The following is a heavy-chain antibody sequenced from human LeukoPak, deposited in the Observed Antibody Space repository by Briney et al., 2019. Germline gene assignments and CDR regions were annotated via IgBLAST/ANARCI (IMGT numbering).Heavy chain of an antibody. J-gene: IGHJ4*02. CDR3: ASLDYYGSGSPQD. CDR1: GDSISSGGYY. Sequence: SSETLSLTCVVSGDSISSGGYYWSWIRQPPGKGLEWIGYIYYSGSTNYNPSLKSRVTISVDTSKNQFSLKLSSVTAADTAVYYCASLDYYGSGSPQDWGQGTLVTVSS. CDR2: IYYSGST. V-gene: IGHV4-61*08. D-gene: IGHD3-10*01.